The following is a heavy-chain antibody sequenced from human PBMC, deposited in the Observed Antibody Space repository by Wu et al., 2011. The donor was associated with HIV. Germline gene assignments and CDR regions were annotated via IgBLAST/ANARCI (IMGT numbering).Heavy chain of an antibody. V-gene: IGHV1-8*02. CDR2: MNPRSGGT. Sequence: QAQLVQSGAEVKKPGAAVKVSCVASGYRFGDYDVNWVRQGPGQGLEWMGWMNPRSGGTGYAQKFQGRVSMTRNISIDTAYVDLINLKSDDTAVYFCARGRQTDLDHWGQGTLITVSS. CDR1: GYRFGDYD. J-gene: IGHJ4*02. CDR3: ARGRQTDLDH. D-gene: IGHD2-21*02.